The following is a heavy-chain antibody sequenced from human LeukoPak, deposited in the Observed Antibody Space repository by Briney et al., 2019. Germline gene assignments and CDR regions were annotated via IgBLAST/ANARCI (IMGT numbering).Heavy chain of an antibody. D-gene: IGHD2-2*01. V-gene: IGHV3-23*01. J-gene: IGHJ4*02. CDR1: GYTFSSYA. CDR2: ISGSGGAT. CDR3: AKAVVVVPAATPFDY. Sequence: GGSLRLSCAASGYTFSSYAMSWVRQAPGKGLEWVSTISGSGGATYYADSVKGRFTISRDNSKITLYLQMNGLRAEDTALFYCAKAVVVVPAATPFDYWGLGTLVTVSS.